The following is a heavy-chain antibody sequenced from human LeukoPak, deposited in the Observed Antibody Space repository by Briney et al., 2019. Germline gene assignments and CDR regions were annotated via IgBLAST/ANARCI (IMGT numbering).Heavy chain of an antibody. CDR1: GYTFTSYA. V-gene: IGHV7-4-1*02. D-gene: IGHD6-19*01. J-gene: IGHJ4*02. Sequence: APVKVSCKAAGYTFTSYAMNWVRQAPGQGLEWMGWINTNTGNPTYAQGFTGRFVFSLDTSVTTAYLQISSLKAEDTAVYYCARDRSGSGWVYWGQGTLVTVSS. CDR3: ARDRSGSGWVY. CDR2: INTNTGNP.